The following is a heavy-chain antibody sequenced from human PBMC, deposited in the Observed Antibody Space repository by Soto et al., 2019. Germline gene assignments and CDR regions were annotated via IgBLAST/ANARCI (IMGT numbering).Heavy chain of an antibody. J-gene: IGHJ6*02. Sequence: EGSLSLSCSASVFTFSAAWMHWFRLAPGKGLVWVSNINGDGSTTSYADSVRGRFTISRDNAKSALYLQMNSLRAEDTAVYYCARDRSYGLDVWGQGTTVTVSS. CDR2: INGDGSTT. V-gene: IGHV3-74*01. CDR1: VFTFSAAW. CDR3: ARDRSYGLDV.